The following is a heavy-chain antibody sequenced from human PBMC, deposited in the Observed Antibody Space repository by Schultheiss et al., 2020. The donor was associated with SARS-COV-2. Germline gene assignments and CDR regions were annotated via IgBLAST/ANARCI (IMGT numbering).Heavy chain of an antibody. D-gene: IGHD6-13*01. V-gene: IGHV4-34*01. CDR1: GGSFSGYY. Sequence: SETLSLTCAVYGGSFSGYYWSWIRQPPGKGLEWIGEINHSGSTNYNPSLKSRVTISVDTSKNQFSLKLSSVTAADTAVYYCARDGGIAAAGLGTFDYWGQGTLVTVSS. CDR2: INHSGST. J-gene: IGHJ4*02. CDR3: ARDGGIAAAGLGTFDY.